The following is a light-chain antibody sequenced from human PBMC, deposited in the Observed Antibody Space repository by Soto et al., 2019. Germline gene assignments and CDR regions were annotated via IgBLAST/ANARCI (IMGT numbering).Light chain of an antibody. CDR3: QQYNNWLLIT. CDR2: GAS. Sequence: EVVMTQSPATLSVSPGASATLSCRASQSVSSNLAWYQQKPGQAPRLLIYGASTRATGIPARFSGSGSGTEFTLTISSLQSEDFADYDCQQYNNWLLITFGQGKRLEFK. J-gene: IGKJ5*01. V-gene: IGKV3-15*01. CDR1: QSVSSN.